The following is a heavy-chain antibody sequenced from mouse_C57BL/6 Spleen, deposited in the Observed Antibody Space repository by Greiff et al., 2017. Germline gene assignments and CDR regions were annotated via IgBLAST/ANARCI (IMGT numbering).Heavy chain of an antibody. Sequence: VQRVESGPGLVAPSQCLSITCNVSGFSLTSYAISWVRQPPGKGLEWLGVIWTGGGTNYNYALKSSLSISKDNSKSQFFLKMNSLQTDDTARYYFARKGDGYYVGNAMDYWGQGTLVTVSS. CDR1: GFSLTSYA. CDR3: ARKGDGYYVGNAMDY. J-gene: IGHJ4*01. CDR2: IWTGGGT. V-gene: IGHV2-9-1*01. D-gene: IGHD2-3*01.